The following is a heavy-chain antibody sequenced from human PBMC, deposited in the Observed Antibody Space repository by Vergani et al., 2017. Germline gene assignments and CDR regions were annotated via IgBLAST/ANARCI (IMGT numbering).Heavy chain of an antibody. V-gene: IGHV5-51*01. Sequence: EVQLVQSGAEVKKPGESLKISCKGSGYSFTSYWIGWVRQMPGKGLEWMGIIYPGDSDTRYSPSFQGQVTISADKSISTAYLQWSSLKASDTAMYYCARDSYYDFWSGYPPSRYYYYGMDVWGQGTTVTVSS. CDR1: GYSFTSYW. J-gene: IGHJ6*02. D-gene: IGHD3-3*01. CDR3: ARDSYYDFWSGYPPSRYYYYGMDV. CDR2: IYPGDSDT.